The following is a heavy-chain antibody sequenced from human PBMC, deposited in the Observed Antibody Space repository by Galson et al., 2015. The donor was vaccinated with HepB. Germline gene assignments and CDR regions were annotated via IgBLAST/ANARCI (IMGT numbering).Heavy chain of an antibody. CDR3: ARDVYCGGDCYFYPPMDV. J-gene: IGHJ6*03. V-gene: IGHV1-69*10. CDR1: GGTFSSYA. D-gene: IGHD2-21*01. Sequence: SVKVSCKASGGTFSSYAISWVRQAPGQGLEWMGGIIPILGIANYAQKFQGRVTITADKSTSTAYMELSSLRSEDTAVYYCARDVYCGGDCYFYPPMDVWGKGTTVTVSS. CDR2: IIPILGIA.